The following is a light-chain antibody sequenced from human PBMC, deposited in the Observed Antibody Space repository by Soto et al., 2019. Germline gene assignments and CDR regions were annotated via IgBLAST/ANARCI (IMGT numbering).Light chain of an antibody. V-gene: IGLV7-43*01. CDR1: TGAVTSGYY. CDR3: LLFYRDAWV. CDR2: STS. Sequence: QAVVTQEPSLTVSPGGTVTLTCAYSTGAVTSGYYANWFQQQPGQAPRALISSTSNKHSWTPARFSGSLLGGKAALTLSGVQPEDEAEYYCLLFYRDAWVFGGGTKLTVL. J-gene: IGLJ3*02.